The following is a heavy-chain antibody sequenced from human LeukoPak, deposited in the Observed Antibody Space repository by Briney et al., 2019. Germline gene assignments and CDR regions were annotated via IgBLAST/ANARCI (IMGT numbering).Heavy chain of an antibody. D-gene: IGHD1-1*01. Sequence: GGSLRLSCAASGFTFSSYGMSWVRQAPGKGLEWVSAISGSGGSTYYADSVKGRFTISRDNSKNTLYLQMNSLRAEDTAVYYCARRENWKKLYYYYYYMDVWGKGTTVTVSS. J-gene: IGHJ6*03. V-gene: IGHV3-23*01. CDR3: ARRENWKKLYYYYYYMDV. CDR2: ISGSGGST. CDR1: GFTFSSYG.